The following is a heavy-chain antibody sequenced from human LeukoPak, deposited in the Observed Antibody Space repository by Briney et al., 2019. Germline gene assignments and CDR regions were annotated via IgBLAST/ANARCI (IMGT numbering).Heavy chain of an antibody. CDR3: ARIKGRDFWSGYSNDYYMDV. V-gene: IGHV3-11*06. J-gene: IGHJ6*03. Sequence: GGSLRLSCAASGFTFSDYYMSWIRQAPGKGLEWVSSISSSSSYIYYADSVKGRFTISRDNAKNSLYLQMNSLRAEDTAVYYCARIKGRDFWSGYSNDYYMDVWGKGTTVTVSS. CDR2: ISSSSSYI. CDR1: GFTFSDYY. D-gene: IGHD3-3*01.